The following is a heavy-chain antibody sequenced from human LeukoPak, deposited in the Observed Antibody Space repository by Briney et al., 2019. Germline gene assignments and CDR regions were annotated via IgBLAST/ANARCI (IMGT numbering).Heavy chain of an antibody. V-gene: IGHV3-48*03. CDR1: GFTFSSYE. Sequence: AGSLRLSCPPSGFTFSSYEMNWVRQAPGKGLDWVSYISSSGSTIYYADSVKGRFTISRDNAKNSLYLQMNSLRAEDTAVYYCARDLRFGELYFDYWGQGTLVTVSS. D-gene: IGHD3-10*01. CDR2: ISSSGSTI. J-gene: IGHJ4*02. CDR3: ARDLRFGELYFDY.